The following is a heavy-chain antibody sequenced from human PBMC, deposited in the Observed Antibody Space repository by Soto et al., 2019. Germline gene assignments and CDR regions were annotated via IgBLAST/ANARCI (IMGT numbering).Heavy chain of an antibody. Sequence: EVQLVESGGGLVQPGGSLRLSCSASGFIFSESTIYWVRQVPGKGLEAISAVSTSGRSTYYADSVKDRFTISRDNSKNTLFLQMGSLRPEDTAIYCCVKQAHGLDGVAFDYWGQGTQVTVAS. J-gene: IGHJ4*02. CDR1: GFIFSEST. D-gene: IGHD2-15*01. CDR2: VSTSGRST. V-gene: IGHV3-64D*06. CDR3: VKQAHGLDGVAFDY.